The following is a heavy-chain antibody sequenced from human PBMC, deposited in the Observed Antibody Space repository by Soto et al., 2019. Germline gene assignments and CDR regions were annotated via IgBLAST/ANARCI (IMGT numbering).Heavy chain of an antibody. CDR2: ISGSGGST. J-gene: IGHJ6*02. CDR3: ARGSGIAAAGGDYGMDV. D-gene: IGHD6-13*01. V-gene: IGHV3-23*01. Sequence: EVQLLESGGGLVQPGGSLRLSCAASGFTFSSYAMSWVRQAPGKGLEWVSAISGSGGSTYYADSVKGRFTISRDNSKNTLYLQMNSLRAEDTAVYYCARGSGIAAAGGDYGMDVWGQGTTVTVSS. CDR1: GFTFSSYA.